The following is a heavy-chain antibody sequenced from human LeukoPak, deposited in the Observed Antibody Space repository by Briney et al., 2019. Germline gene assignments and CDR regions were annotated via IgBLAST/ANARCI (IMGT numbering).Heavy chain of an antibody. D-gene: IGHD5-18*01. V-gene: IGHV1-8*01. CDR1: GYTFTSYD. J-gene: IGHJ4*02. Sequence: ASVKVSCKASGYTFTSYDINWVRQATGQGLEGMGWMNPNSGNTGYAQKFQGRVTITRNTSISTAYMELSSLRSEDTAVYCCARVYRRGSSYVMGYWGQGTLVTVSS. CDR2: MNPNSGNT. CDR3: ARVYRRGSSYVMGY.